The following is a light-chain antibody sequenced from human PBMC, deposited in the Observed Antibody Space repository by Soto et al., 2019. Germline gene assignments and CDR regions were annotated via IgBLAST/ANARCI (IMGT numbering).Light chain of an antibody. CDR2: DVN. Sequence: QSVLTQPRSVSGSPGQSVTISCTGTSSDVGGYEYVSWYQQDQGKAPQLMIYDVNKRPSGVPDRFSGSKSGNTASLTISGLQAEDETDYYCCPYAGSDTGVFGGGTKLTVL. CDR3: CPYAGSDTGV. V-gene: IGLV2-11*01. J-gene: IGLJ3*02. CDR1: SSDVGGYEY.